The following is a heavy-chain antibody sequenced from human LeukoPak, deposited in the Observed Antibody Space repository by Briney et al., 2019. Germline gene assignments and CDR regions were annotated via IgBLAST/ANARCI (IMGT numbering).Heavy chain of an antibody. CDR1: GFTFSSYE. CDR3: ASRDYFDY. V-gene: IGHV3-48*03. CDR2: ISKSGSTI. J-gene: IGHJ4*02. Sequence: GGSLRLSCAASGFTFSSYEMNWVRQAPGKGLEWVSYISKSGSTIYYADSVKGRFTISRDNAKNSLYLQMNSLRGEDTAVYYCASRDYFDYWGQGTLVTVSS.